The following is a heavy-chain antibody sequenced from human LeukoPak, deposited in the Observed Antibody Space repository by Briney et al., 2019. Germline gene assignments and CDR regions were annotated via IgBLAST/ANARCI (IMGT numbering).Heavy chain of an antibody. J-gene: IGHJ5*02. CDR2: ISYTGST. Sequence: PSETLSLTCTVSGGSISNYYWSWIRQPPGEGLEWIGFISYTGSTNYNPSLKSRVTVSVDTSKNQFSLKVTSVTAADTAVYYCARTIKSGNYYWFDPRGQGTLVTVSS. V-gene: IGHV4-59*01. CDR1: GGSISNYY. D-gene: IGHD1-26*01. CDR3: ARTIKSGNYYWFDP.